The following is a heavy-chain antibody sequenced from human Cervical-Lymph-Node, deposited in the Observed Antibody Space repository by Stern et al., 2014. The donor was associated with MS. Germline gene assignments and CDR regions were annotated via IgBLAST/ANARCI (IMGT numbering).Heavy chain of an antibody. CDR3: ARGNWNYEGMGY. V-gene: IGHV3-33*01. CDR2: IWYDGNKK. CDR1: GFTFSNYG. D-gene: IGHD1-7*01. Sequence: VQLVESGGGVVQPGRSLRLSCAASGFTFSNYGMHWVRQAPGKELEWLAVIWYDGNKKYYADSVKGRFTISRDNSKNTLFLQMSSLTAEDTALYYCARGNWNYEGMGYWGQGTLVTVSS. J-gene: IGHJ4*02.